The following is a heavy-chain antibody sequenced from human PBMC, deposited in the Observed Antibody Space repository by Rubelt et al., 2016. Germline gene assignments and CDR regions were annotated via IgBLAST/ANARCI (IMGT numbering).Heavy chain of an antibody. D-gene: IGHD1-1*01. CDR2: IRYDGSNK. J-gene: IGHJ6*02. CDR3: AKVRTGTTALTYYYYGMDV. V-gene: IGHV3-30*02. CDR1: GLTFSSYG. Sequence: QVQLVESGGGVVQPGGSLRLSCAASGLTFSSYGMHWVLQAPGKGLEWVAFIRYDGSNKYYADSVKGRFTISRDNSKNTLYLQMNSLRAEDTAVYYCAKVRTGTTALTYYYYGMDVWGQGTTVTVSS.